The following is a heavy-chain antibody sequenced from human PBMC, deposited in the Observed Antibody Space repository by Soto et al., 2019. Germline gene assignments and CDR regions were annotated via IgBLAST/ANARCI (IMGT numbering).Heavy chain of an antibody. D-gene: IGHD6-13*01. Sequence: PSETLSLTCTVSGFSMSSYYWSWIRQPPGKGLEWIGYIYYSGSTNYNPSLKSRFTISVDTSKNQFSLKLSSVTAADTAVYYCAGGGSSWHDPWFDTWGQGTLVTVSS. CDR2: IYYSGST. CDR3: AGGGSSWHDPWFDT. CDR1: GFSMSSYY. J-gene: IGHJ5*02. V-gene: IGHV4-59*01.